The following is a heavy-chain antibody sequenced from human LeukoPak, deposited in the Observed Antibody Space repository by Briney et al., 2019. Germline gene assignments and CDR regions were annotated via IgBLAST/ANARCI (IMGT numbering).Heavy chain of an antibody. Sequence: PGGSLRLSCAASGFTFSNYGFHWVRQAPGKGLEWVSVIWYDGSKKYYTESVKGRFSISRDIFKNTLYLQMNSLKVEDTAIYYCARDDSSLAPFDFWGQGTLVTVSS. CDR3: ARDDSSLAPFDF. D-gene: IGHD4-11*01. CDR2: IWYDGSKK. CDR1: GFTFSNYG. J-gene: IGHJ4*02. V-gene: IGHV3-33*01.